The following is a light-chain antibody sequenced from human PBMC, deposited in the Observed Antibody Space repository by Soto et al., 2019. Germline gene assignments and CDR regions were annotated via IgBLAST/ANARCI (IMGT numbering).Light chain of an antibody. J-gene: IGKJ5*01. Sequence: DIQVTQSPSSVSASVGDRVTITCRASQHIGNVLAWYQQKPGTAPKVLISGASDLHGGVPSRFSGGGSGTDFTLTITHLQSEDFATYYCQHYLNYPITFGQGTRLDMK. CDR2: GAS. V-gene: IGKV1-16*01. CDR1: QHIGNV. CDR3: QHYLNYPIT.